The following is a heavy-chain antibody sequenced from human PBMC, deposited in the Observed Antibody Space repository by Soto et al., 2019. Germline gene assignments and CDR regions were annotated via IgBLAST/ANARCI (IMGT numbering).Heavy chain of an antibody. J-gene: IGHJ6*02. CDR3: AADTANYYYYYYGMDV. D-gene: IGHD1-1*01. CDR1: GFTFTSSA. CDR2: IVVGSGNT. Sequence: ASVKVSCKASGFTFTSSAVQWVRQARGQRLEWIGWIVVGSGNTNYAQKFQERVTITRDMSTSTAYMELSSLGSEDTAVYYCAADTANYYYYYYGMDVWGQGTTVTVSS. V-gene: IGHV1-58*01.